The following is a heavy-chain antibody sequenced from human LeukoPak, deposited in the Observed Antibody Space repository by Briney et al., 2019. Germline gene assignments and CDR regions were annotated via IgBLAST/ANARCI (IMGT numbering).Heavy chain of an antibody. V-gene: IGHV3-30*02. Sequence: GVSRRLSCAASGVSVSSYGMHWVRQAPGKGLEAVAFIRYDGSNKYYTESVKGRFTISRDNSKNTLYLQVNSLRPEDTAVYYCAKDTMPPKAGFDPWGQGTLVTVSS. CDR3: AKDTMPPKAGFDP. D-gene: IGHD2-2*01. J-gene: IGHJ5*02. CDR2: IRYDGSNK. CDR1: GVSVSSYG.